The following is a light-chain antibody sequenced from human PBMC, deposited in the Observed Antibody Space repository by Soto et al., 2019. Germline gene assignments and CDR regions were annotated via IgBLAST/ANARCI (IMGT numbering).Light chain of an antibody. CDR2: DAS. Sequence: EIQMTRSPTTLSASVGYRVTISCLASQSISSWLAWYQQKPGKTPKIMIYDASSLESGVPSRFSGSGSGTDFTLTISSLKHEDVATYYGQQANSFTITFGQGTRLEIK. CDR3: QQANSFTIT. V-gene: IGKV1-5*01. CDR1: QSISSW. J-gene: IGKJ5*01.